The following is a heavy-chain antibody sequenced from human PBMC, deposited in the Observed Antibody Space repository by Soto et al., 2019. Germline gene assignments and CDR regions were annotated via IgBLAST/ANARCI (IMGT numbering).Heavy chain of an antibody. CDR3: ARDFLNVDIVATITHQLDAFDI. Sequence: GGSLRLSCAASGFTFSSYGMHWVRQAPGKGLEWVAVIWYDGSNKYYADSVKGRFTISRDNSKNTLYLQMNSLRAEDTAVYYCARDFLNVDIVATITHQLDAFDIWGQGTMVTVSS. CDR2: IWYDGSNK. CDR1: GFTFSSYG. J-gene: IGHJ3*02. V-gene: IGHV3-33*01. D-gene: IGHD5-12*01.